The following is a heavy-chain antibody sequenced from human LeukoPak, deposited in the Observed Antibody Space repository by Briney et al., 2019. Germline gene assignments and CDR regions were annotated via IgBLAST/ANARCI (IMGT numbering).Heavy chain of an antibody. CDR1: GFTFSSYS. CDR2: ISSSSSYI. Sequence: GGSLRLSCAASGFTFSSYSMNWVRQAPGKGLEWVSSISSSSSYIYYADSVKGRFTISRDNAKNSLYLQMNSLRAEDTAVYYCARQTGDYPDFDYWSQGTLVTVSS. J-gene: IGHJ4*02. V-gene: IGHV3-21*01. D-gene: IGHD7-27*01. CDR3: ARQTGDYPDFDY.